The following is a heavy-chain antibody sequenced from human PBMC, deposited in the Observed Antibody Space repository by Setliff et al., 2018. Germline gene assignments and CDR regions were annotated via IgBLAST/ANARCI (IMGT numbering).Heavy chain of an antibody. J-gene: IGHJ4*02. CDR1: GFTFDDYA. Sequence: PGGSLRLSCAASGFTFDDYAMHWVRQAPGKGLEWVSGISWNSGVKVYADSVKGRFTIFRDNTKNSLSLQMNSLRPEDTALYFCVRASNVVRAWYWADSWGQGTLVTVSS. V-gene: IGHV3-9*01. D-gene: IGHD2-8*02. CDR2: ISWNSGVK. CDR3: VRASNVVRAWYWADS.